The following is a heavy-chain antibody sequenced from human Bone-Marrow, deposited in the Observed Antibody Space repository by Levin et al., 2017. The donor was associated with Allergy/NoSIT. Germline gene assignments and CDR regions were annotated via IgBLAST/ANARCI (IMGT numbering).Heavy chain of an antibody. Sequence: LRLSCAVSGGSISSDPYFWSWIRHHPRTGLEWIGYIYYSGRSYSNPSLKSRLTISVDTSKNHFSLKLSSVTAADSAVYYCARGSSAFGDYGCYCDVWGRGTRVTVSS. CDR2: IYYSGRS. J-gene: IGHJ4*02. CDR1: GGSISSDPYF. D-gene: IGHD4-17*01. V-gene: IGHV4-31*11. CDR3: ARGSSAFGDYGCYCDV.